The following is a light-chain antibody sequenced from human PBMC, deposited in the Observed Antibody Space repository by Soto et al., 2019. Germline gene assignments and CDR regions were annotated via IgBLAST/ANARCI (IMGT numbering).Light chain of an antibody. Sequence: DIQLTQSPSFLSASVGDRVTITCRASQGISSYLAWYQQKPGKAPKVLIFAASTLQSGVPSRFSGSGSGTEFTLTISSLQPEDFAVYYCQQHGTSPLTFGGGTKVEMK. CDR1: QGISSY. CDR2: AAS. J-gene: IGKJ4*01. V-gene: IGKV1-9*01. CDR3: QQHGTSPLT.